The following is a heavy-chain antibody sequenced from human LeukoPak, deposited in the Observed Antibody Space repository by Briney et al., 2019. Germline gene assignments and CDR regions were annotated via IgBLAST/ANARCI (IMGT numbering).Heavy chain of an antibody. CDR2: ISSSSSYI. D-gene: IGHD4-23*01. CDR3: AADPDYNGNGDAFDF. V-gene: IGHV3-21*04. Sequence: PGGSLRLSCAASGFTFSSYNMNWVRQAPGKGLEWVSSISSSSSYIYYADSVKGRFTISRDNAKNSLYLQMNSLRAEDTAVFYCAADPDYNGNGDAFDFWGQGTMVTVSS. CDR1: GFTFSSYN. J-gene: IGHJ3*01.